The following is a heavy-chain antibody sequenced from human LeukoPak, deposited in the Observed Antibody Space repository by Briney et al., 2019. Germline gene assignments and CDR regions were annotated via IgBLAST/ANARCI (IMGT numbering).Heavy chain of an antibody. D-gene: IGHD2-15*01. Sequence: PGGSLRLSCAASGFSVRDNYMNRVRQAPGQGPEWVSVIFTGGSTYYADSVQGRLTISRDTSKNTLYLQVNSLRPEDTAMYYCARDKGGGYFDYWGQGTLVTVSS. CDR1: GFSVRDNY. J-gene: IGHJ4*02. CDR3: ARDKGGGYFDY. CDR2: IFTGGST. V-gene: IGHV3-53*05.